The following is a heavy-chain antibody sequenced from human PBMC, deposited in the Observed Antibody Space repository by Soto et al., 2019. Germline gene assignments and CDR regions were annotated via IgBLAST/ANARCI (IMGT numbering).Heavy chain of an antibody. J-gene: IGHJ5*02. CDR1: GASVAGGSYY. D-gene: IGHD5-12*01. CDR2: IPSRGRP. V-gene: IGHV4-30-4*01. Sequence: SETLSLTCSVSGASVAGGSYYWSWVRQPPGKGLEWIGYIPSRGRPFYNPSLTSRGTISADTSKNQLSLQLTSVTAADTAVYYCARDTYSGYDFGLWGQGTLVTVSS. CDR3: ARDTYSGYDFGL.